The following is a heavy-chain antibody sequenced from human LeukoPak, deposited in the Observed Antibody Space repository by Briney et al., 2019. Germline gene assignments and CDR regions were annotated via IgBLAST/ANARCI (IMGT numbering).Heavy chain of an antibody. D-gene: IGHD2-8*02. J-gene: IGHJ4*02. CDR2: IFQRGDP. CDR1: GGSFSDYY. Sequence: SETLSLTCAVHGGSFSDYYWSWIRQPPGKALEWIGEIFQRGDPNYNPSLKSRVTISVDTSETPFSLNLSSVAATDSAFYFYTGSPRRARYYLDYWGQGILVTVSS. CDR3: TGSPRRARYYLDY. V-gene: IGHV4-34*12.